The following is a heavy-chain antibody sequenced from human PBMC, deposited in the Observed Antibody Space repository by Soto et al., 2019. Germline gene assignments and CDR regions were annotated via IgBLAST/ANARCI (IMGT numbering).Heavy chain of an antibody. CDR2: INPNSGGT. Sequence: ASVKVSCKASGYTFTGYYMHWVRPAPGQGLEWMGWINPNSGGTNYAQKFQGRVTMTRDTSISTAYMELSRLRSDDTAVYYCARTPLGGFYYYGMDVWGQGTTVTVSS. V-gene: IGHV1-2*02. J-gene: IGHJ6*02. CDR1: GYTFTGYY. CDR3: ARTPLGGFYYYGMDV. D-gene: IGHD3-16*01.